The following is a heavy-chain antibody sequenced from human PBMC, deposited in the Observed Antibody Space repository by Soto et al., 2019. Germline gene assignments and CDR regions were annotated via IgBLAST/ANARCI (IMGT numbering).Heavy chain of an antibody. Sequence: QTLSLTFAISWDSFSVNGEPLNWVRRSPSRGLEWLGSTHYTSKWYNAYAVSVKIRLTVTPDPSKNQYSLHMNSVTPEHTAVYYCEREFPYYESSDSYFDYWAQGALVPVSS. V-gene: IGHV6-1*01. J-gene: IGHJ4*02. CDR3: EREFPYYESSDSYFDY. CDR2: THYTSKWYN. CDR1: WDSFSVNGEP. D-gene: IGHD3-3*01.